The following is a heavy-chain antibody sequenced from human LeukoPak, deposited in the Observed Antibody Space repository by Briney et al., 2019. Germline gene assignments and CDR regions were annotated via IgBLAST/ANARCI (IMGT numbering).Heavy chain of an antibody. Sequence: GGSLRLSCAASGFTFSSYSMNWVRQAPGKGLEWVSYISSSSSTIYYADSVKGRFTISRDNAKNSLYLQMNSLRAEDTAVYYCARKGCSSTSCYTRGHPGAANWFDPWGQGTLVTVSS. CDR1: GFTFSSYS. V-gene: IGHV3-48*01. J-gene: IGHJ5*02. D-gene: IGHD2-2*02. CDR3: ARKGCSSTSCYTRGHPGAANWFDP. CDR2: ISSSSSTI.